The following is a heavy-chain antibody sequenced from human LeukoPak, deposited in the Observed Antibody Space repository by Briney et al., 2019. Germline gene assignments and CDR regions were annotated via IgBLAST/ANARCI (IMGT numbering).Heavy chain of an antibody. CDR1: GFTFTRHS. V-gene: IGHV3-48*01. J-gene: IGHJ4*02. Sequence: GGSLTLSCAASGFTFTRHSMNWVRQAPGKGPEWVSFIGIWSSPVYYADSVRGRFTISRDNAKNSIYLQMNSLRVDDTAVYYCARDRGSSIVGADFDSWGQGTRVTVSS. D-gene: IGHD1-26*01. CDR3: ARDRGSSIVGADFDS. CDR2: IGIWSSPV.